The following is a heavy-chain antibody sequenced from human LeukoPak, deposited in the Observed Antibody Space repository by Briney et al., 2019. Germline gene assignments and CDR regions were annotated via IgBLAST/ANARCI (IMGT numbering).Heavy chain of an antibody. CDR2: ISSNGGTT. V-gene: IGHV3-23*01. J-gene: IGHJ4*02. CDR1: GITFTNYA. Sequence: GGSLRLSCVASGITFTNYAMGWVRQSPGKGLEWVSTISSNGGTTFYADSVKGRFTISRDSSKNTLFLQMNSLRDDDTAVYHCVSDPWEIGPAFDYWGQGTLVTVSS. D-gene: IGHD1-26*01. CDR3: VSDPWEIGPAFDY.